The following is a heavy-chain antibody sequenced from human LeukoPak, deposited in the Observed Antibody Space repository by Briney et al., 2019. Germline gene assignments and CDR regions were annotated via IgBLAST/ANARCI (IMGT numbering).Heavy chain of an antibody. CDR3: ARSMAYYFDY. CDR2: ISTSRSYI. J-gene: IGHJ4*02. Sequence: GGSLRLSCAASGFTFSSYWMSWVRQAPGKGLEWVSSISTSRSYIHYADSVKGRFTIARENAKNSLYLQMNSLRAEDTAVYYCARSMAYYFDYWGQGTLVTVSS. CDR1: GFTFSSYW. D-gene: IGHD5-24*01. V-gene: IGHV3-21*01.